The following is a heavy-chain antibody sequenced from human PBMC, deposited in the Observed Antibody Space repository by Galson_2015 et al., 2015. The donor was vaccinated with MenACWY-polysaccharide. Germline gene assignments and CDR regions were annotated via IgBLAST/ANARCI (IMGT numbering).Heavy chain of an antibody. CDR2: IHVKGNTI. V-gene: IGHV3-48*02. D-gene: IGHD1-26*01. CDR1: GFTFSSYS. Sequence: SLRLSCAASGFTFSSYSMDWVRQAPGKGLEWLSYIHVKGNTINYADSVKGRFTISRDNAENAVYLQMNSLRDDDTAVYYCARDRPDSGPGPFDYWGQGTLVTVSS. J-gene: IGHJ4*02. CDR3: ARDRPDSGPGPFDY.